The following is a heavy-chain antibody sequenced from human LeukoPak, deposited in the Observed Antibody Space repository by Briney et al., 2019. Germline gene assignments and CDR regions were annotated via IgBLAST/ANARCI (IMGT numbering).Heavy chain of an antibody. Sequence: PGGSLRLSCAASGFTFSSYGMHWVRQAPGKGLEWVAFIRYDGSNKYYADSVKGRFTISRDNSKNTLYLQMNSLRAEDTAVYYCARAPSLWFGELEDAFDIWGQGTMVTVSS. CDR2: IRYDGSNK. D-gene: IGHD3-10*01. CDR3: ARAPSLWFGELEDAFDI. CDR1: GFTFSSYG. V-gene: IGHV3-30*02. J-gene: IGHJ3*02.